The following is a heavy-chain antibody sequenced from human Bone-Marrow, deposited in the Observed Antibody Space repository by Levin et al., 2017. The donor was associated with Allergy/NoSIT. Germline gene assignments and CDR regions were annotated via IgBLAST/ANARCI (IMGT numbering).Heavy chain of an antibody. CDR3: TQRGLRGEP. J-gene: IGHJ5*02. V-gene: IGHV3-23*01. CDR1: GFTFSNYG. Sequence: PGGSLRLSCAASGFTFSNYGMSWVRQAPGKGLYWVSAIDGSGGSTYYADSVKGRFTISRDNSKSTLYLQINSLRAEDTAVYYCTQRGLRGEPWGQGTLVTVSS. CDR2: IDGSGGST. D-gene: IGHD3-16*01.